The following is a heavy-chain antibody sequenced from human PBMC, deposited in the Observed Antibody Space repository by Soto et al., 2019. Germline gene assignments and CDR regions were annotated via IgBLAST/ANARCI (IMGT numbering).Heavy chain of an antibody. CDR2: IIPIFGTA. CDR1: RGTFSSYA. CDR3: HGSSWYSQYYYGMDV. J-gene: IGHJ6*02. D-gene: IGHD6-13*01. Sequence: QVQLVQSGAEVKKPGSSVKVSCKASRGTFSSYAISWVRQAPGQGLEWMGGIIPIFGTANYAQKFQGRVTITADESTSTAYMELSSLRSEDTAVYYCHGSSWYSQYYYGMDVWGQGTTVTVSS. V-gene: IGHV1-69*01.